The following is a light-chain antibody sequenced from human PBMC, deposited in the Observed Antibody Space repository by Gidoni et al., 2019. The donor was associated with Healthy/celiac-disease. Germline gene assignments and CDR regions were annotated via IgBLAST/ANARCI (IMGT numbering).Light chain of an antibody. CDR2: LGS. J-gene: IGKJ1*01. V-gene: IGKV2-28*01. CDR3: MQARQTPPT. CDR1: QSLLHSNGYNY. Sequence: DIVLTQSPLSLPVTPGEPSSISCRSSQSLLHSNGYNYLDWYLQKPGQSPQLLIYLGSNRASGVPDRFSGSGSGTDFTLKISRVEAEEVGVYYCMQARQTPPTFXXXTKVEIK.